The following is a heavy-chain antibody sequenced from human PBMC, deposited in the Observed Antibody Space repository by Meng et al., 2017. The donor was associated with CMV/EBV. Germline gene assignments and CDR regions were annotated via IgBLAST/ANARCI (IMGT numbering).Heavy chain of an antibody. CDR2: IIPIFGTA. CDR1: GTFSRYA. CDR3: ARDSGNSSGYYPFFDY. D-gene: IGHD3-22*01. Sequence: GTFSRYAIRWLRQAPGQGLEWMGGIIPIFGTAHYAQKFQGRVTITADESTSTAYMELSSLRSEDTAVYYCARDSGNSSGYYPFFDYWGQGTLVTVSS. J-gene: IGHJ4*02. V-gene: IGHV1-69*01.